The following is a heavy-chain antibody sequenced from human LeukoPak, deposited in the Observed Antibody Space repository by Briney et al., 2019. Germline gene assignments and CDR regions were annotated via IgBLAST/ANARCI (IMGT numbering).Heavy chain of an antibody. CDR2: IYYTGTT. CDR1: GGSVTSGLYY. J-gene: IGHJ5*02. Sequence: PSETLSLTCTVSGGSVTSGLYYWTWLRQPPGQGLQWIGYIYYTGTTSYNPSLKSRVTISLDTSKNQFSLKLSSVTAADTAVYYCAGCRGGGWQNYFDTWGQGTLVTVSS. CDR3: AGCRGGGWQNYFDT. D-gene: IGHD2-15*01. V-gene: IGHV4-61*01.